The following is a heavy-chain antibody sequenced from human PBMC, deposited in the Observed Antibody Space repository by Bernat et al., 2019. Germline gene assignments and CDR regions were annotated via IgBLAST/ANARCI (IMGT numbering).Heavy chain of an antibody. V-gene: IGHV4-59*06. CDR3: ARDRRALTGWGATDAFDI. J-gene: IGHJ3*02. Sequence: QVQLQESGPGLVKPSETLSLTCTVSGGSISSYYWSWIRQHPGKGLEWIGYIYYSGSTYYNPSLKSRVTISVDTSKNQFSLKLSSVTAADTAVYYCARDRRALTGWGATDAFDIWGQGTMVTVSS. CDR2: IYYSGST. CDR1: GGSISSYY. D-gene: IGHD1-14*01.